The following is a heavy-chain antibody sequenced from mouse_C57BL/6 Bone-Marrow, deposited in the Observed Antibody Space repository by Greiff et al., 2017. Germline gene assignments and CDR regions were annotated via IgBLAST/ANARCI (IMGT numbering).Heavy chain of an antibody. Sequence: EVKLVESGGGLVQPGGSMKLSCVASGFTFSNYWMNWVRQSPEKGLEWVAQIRLRSDNYATHYAESVKGRFTISRDDSKSSVYLQMNNLRAEDTGIYYCTGPSYYYGPSKDYWGQGTSVTVSS. D-gene: IGHD1-1*01. CDR2: IRLRSDNYAT. J-gene: IGHJ4*01. CDR1: GFTFSNYW. V-gene: IGHV6-3*01. CDR3: TGPSYYYGPSKDY.